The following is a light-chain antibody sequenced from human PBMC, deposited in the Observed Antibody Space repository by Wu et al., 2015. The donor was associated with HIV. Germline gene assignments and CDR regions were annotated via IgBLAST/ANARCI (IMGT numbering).Light chain of an antibody. CDR3: HHYNSNSQT. J-gene: IGKJ1*01. CDR1: QSIGTS. CDR2: KAT. V-gene: IGKV1-5*03. Sequence: DIQMTQSPSALSASVGDKVSFTCRASQSIGTSLAWYQQKPGKAPQLLMYKATTLQSGVPSRFSGSGSGTDFTLTINGLQADDLATYYCHHYNSNSQTFGPGTKVEVK.